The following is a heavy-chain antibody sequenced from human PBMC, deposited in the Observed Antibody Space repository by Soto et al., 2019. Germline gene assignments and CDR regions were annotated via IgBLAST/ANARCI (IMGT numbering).Heavy chain of an antibody. Sequence: SLRLSCAASGFTCSSYGMHRVRQAPGKGLEWVAVISYDGSNKYYADSVKGRFTISRDNSKNTLYLQMNSLRAEDTAVYYCAKEKYSYGYSTGYGMDVWGQGTTVTVSS. J-gene: IGHJ6*02. CDR1: GFTCSSYG. V-gene: IGHV3-30*18. CDR2: ISYDGSNK. D-gene: IGHD5-18*01. CDR3: AKEKYSYGYSTGYGMDV.